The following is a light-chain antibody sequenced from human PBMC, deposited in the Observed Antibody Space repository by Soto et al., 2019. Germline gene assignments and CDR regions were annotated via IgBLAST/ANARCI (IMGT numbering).Light chain of an antibody. V-gene: IGKV1-27*01. J-gene: IGKJ2*01. Sequence: DIRMTQSPSSLSSFVVDTVTITCRASQDIIYYLAWYPQKPGKIPKLLIHSASTLHTGFQSRFSGTGSGTLFTLTINNLQPEDDATYYCQQYNRAPNTFVQGSRLEIK. CDR3: QQYNRAPNT. CDR1: QDIIYY. CDR2: SAS.